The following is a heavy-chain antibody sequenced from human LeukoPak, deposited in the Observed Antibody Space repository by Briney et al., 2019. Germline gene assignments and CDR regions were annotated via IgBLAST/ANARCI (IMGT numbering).Heavy chain of an antibody. V-gene: IGHV4-4*07. CDR2: IYTSGST. D-gene: IGHD5-24*01. J-gene: IGHJ3*02. CDR3: ARERGRWLQLDAFDI. Sequence: PSETLSLTCTVSGGSISSYYWSWIRQPAGKGLEWIGRIYTSGSTNYNPSLKSRVTMSVDTSKTQFSLKLSSVTAADTAVYYCARERGRWLQLDAFDIWGQGTMVTVSS. CDR1: GGSISSYY.